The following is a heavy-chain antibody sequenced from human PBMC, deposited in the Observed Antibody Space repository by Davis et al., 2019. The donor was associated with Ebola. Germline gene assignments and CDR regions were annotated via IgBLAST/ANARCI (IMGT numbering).Heavy chain of an antibody. CDR3: AGGTIGAKTNYYDSSGYYPYYYYYYMDV. D-gene: IGHD3-22*01. J-gene: IGHJ6*03. V-gene: IGHV1-69*13. Sequence: SVKVSCKASGGTFSSYAISWVRQAPGQGLEWMGGIIPIFGTANYAQKFQGRVTITADESTSTAYMELSSLRSEDTAVYYCAGGTIGAKTNYYDSSGYYPYYYYYYMDVWGKGTTVTVSS. CDR1: GGTFSSYA. CDR2: IIPIFGTA.